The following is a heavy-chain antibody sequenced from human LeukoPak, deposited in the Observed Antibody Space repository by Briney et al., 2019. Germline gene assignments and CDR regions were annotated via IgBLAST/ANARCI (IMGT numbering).Heavy chain of an antibody. V-gene: IGHV1-2*02. CDR2: INPNSGGT. J-gene: IGHJ4*02. CDR3: ARDPDQSSSLDY. Sequence: ASVKVSCKASGYTSTGYYMHWVRQAPGQGLEWMGWINPNSGGTNYAQKFQGRVTMTRDTSISTAYMELSRLRSDDTAVYYCARDPDQSSSLDYWGQGTLVTVSS. D-gene: IGHD6-13*01. CDR1: GYTSTGYY.